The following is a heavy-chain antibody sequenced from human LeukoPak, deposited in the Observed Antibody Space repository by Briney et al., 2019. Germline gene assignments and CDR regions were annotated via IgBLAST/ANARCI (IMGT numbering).Heavy chain of an antibody. CDR3: ARDGFQSGLKGGDYYYYYLDV. J-gene: IGHJ6*03. CDR2: ITATGGST. CDR1: GFTFSIYG. Sequence: GGSLTLSCVPSGFTFSIYGMNWVRPAPGKGLEWVSGITATGGSTYYADSVKARFTISRDNAKNSLYLQMNSLRAEHTAVYYCARDGFQSGLKGGDYYYYYLDVWGKGTTVTVSS. V-gene: IGHV3-21*01. D-gene: IGHD5-12*01.